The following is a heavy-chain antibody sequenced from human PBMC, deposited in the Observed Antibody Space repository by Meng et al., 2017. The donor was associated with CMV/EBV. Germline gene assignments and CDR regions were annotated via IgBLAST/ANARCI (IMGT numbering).Heavy chain of an antibody. J-gene: IGHJ4*02. V-gene: IGHV3-74*01. CDR3: ARAWIAAAGTLDY. CDR1: GFTFGSYW. D-gene: IGHD6-13*01. CDR2: IHSDGVSA. Sequence: LRLSCGGSGFTFGSYWMHWVRQVPGKGLVWISRIHSDGVSADYAGSVMGRFTISRDNAKNSLYLQMTSLRAEDTAVYYCARAWIAAAGTLDYWGQGTLVTVSS.